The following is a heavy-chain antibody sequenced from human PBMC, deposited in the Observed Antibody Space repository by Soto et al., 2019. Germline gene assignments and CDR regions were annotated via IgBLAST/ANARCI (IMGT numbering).Heavy chain of an antibody. D-gene: IGHD2-8*01. CDR3: ARATGYTNYGLDY. Sequence: GGSLRLSCAASGFTFSSYEMHWVREAPGKGLEWVSYISGSSDTRYIADSVKGRFTISRDNDKNSLYLQMNSLRAEDTAVYYCARATGYTNYGLDYWGEGGLVTVSS. CDR2: ISGSSDTR. V-gene: IGHV3-48*03. J-gene: IGHJ4*02. CDR1: GFTFSSYE.